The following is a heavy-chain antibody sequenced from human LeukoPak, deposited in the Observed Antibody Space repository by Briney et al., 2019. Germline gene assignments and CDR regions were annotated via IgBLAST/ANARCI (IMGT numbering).Heavy chain of an antibody. Sequence: SETLSLTCAVYGGSFSGYYWSWIRQPPGKGLEWIGEINHSGSTNYNPSLKSRVTISVDTSKNQFSLKLSSVTAADTAVYYCARGFGGDCSSTSCYVDFDYWGQGTLDTVSS. CDR1: GGSFSGYY. CDR3: ARGFGGDCSSTSCYVDFDY. D-gene: IGHD2-2*01. V-gene: IGHV4-34*01. CDR2: INHSGST. J-gene: IGHJ4*02.